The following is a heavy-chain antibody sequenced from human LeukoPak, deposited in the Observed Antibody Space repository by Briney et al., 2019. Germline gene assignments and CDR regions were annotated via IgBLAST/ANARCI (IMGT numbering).Heavy chain of an antibody. CDR1: GGSISSGDYY. CDR3: AREMRQLGARYYLDY. CDR2: IYYSGST. D-gene: IGHD6-6*01. V-gene: IGHV4-30-4*08. Sequence: PSQTLSLTCTVSGGSISSGDYYWSWIRQPPGKGLEWIGYIYYSGSTYYNPSLKSRVTISVDTSKNQFSLKLSSVTAADTAVYYCAREMRQLGARYYLDYWGQGTLVTVSS. J-gene: IGHJ4*02.